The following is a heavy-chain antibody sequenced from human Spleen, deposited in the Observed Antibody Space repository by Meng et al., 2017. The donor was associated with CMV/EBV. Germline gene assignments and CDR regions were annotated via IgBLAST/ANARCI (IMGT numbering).Heavy chain of an antibody. CDR3: ARVIVTGRADFRH. CDR2: ICVKSGDT. Sequence: KASGYTFTDYYLHWMRQAPGQGLEWMGWICVKSGDTEYAQKFQGRVTMTRDTSISTVYMELSRLRSDDTAVYYCARVIVTGRADFRHWGQGTLVTVSS. CDR1: GYTFTDYY. J-gene: IGHJ1*01. D-gene: IGHD1-1*01. V-gene: IGHV1-2*02.